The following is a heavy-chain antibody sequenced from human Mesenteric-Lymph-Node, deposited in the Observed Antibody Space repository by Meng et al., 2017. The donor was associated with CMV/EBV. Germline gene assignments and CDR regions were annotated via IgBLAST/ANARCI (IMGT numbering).Heavy chain of an antibody. V-gene: IGHV3-21*01. Sequence: GGSLRLSCAASGFTFSTYSMNWVRQAPGRGLEWVSAISSDSNYIWYADSLKGRFTISRDNAKNSLYLQVNSLRAEDTAVYYCARNRRGGMDVWGQGTTVTVSS. CDR1: GFTFSTYS. D-gene: IGHD2/OR15-2a*01. CDR2: ISSDSNYI. CDR3: ARNRRGGMDV. J-gene: IGHJ6*02.